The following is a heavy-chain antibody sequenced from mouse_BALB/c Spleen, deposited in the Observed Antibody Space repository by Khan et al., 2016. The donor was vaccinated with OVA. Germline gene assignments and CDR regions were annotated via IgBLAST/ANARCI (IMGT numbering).Heavy chain of an antibody. CDR3: ARMARTIN. CDR1: GFTFSSYG. J-gene: IGHJ2*01. CDR2: INSNGGST. V-gene: IGHV5-6-3*01. Sequence: EVQLVESGGGLVQPGGSLKLSCAASGFTFSSYGMSWVRQTPDKRLELVATINSNGGSTYYPDSVKGRFIISRDNAKNLLYLKMSSLKSEDTAMYYCARMARTINWGQGTTLTVSS.